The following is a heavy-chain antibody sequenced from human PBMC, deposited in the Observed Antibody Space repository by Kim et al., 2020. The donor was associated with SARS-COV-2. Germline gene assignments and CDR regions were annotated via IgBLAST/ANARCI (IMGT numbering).Heavy chain of an antibody. CDR1: GFTFRNSG. Sequence: GGSLRLSCTASGFTFRNSGMAWVRQAPGKGKEWVSAIGDGGSTFYPDSVRGRFIISSDNSANTLYLQLNSLRAEDTAIYYCATERVGSGWGSYLAYWGQG. V-gene: IGHV3-23*01. D-gene: IGHD6-25*01. J-gene: IGHJ4*02. CDR3: ATERVGSGWGSYLAY. CDR2: IGDGGST.